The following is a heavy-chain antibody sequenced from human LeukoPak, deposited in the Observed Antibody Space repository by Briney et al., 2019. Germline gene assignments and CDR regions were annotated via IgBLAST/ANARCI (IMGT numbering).Heavy chain of an antibody. CDR1: GFTFSSYW. J-gene: IGHJ4*02. D-gene: IGHD1-26*01. Sequence: GGSLRLSCAASGFTFSSYWMTWFRQAPGKGLNWVAHINQDGSETYSVHSVKGRFTISRDNAENSMYLQMNSLRAEDTAVYYCARDLVDSGSPSPPSFWGQGTLVTVSS. CDR3: ARDLVDSGSPSPPSF. CDR2: INQDGSET. V-gene: IGHV3-7*01.